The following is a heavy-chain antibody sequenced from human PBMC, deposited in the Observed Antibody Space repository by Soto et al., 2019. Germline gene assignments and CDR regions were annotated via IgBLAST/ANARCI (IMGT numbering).Heavy chain of an antibody. CDR1: GGSISSYY. CDR3: ARGGDFWSGYIDY. Sequence: TSETLSLTCTVSGGSISSYYWSWIRQPPGKGLEWIGYIYYSGSTNYNPSLKSRVTISVDTSKNQFSLKLSSVTAADTAVYYCARGGDFWSGYIDYWGQGTLVTVSS. J-gene: IGHJ4*02. CDR2: IYYSGST. D-gene: IGHD3-3*01. V-gene: IGHV4-59*01.